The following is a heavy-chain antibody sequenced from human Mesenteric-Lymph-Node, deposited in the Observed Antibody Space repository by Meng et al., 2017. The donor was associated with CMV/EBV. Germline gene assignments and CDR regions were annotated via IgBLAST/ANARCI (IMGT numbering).Heavy chain of an antibody. Sequence: QITLKESGPTLVKPTQTRTLTCTFSGFSLSTSGVGVGWIRQPPGKALEWLALIYWDDDKRYSPSLKSRLTITKDTSKNQVVLTMTNMDPVDTATYYCAHSSGIAAAGPFYFDYWGQGTLVTVSS. CDR2: IYWDDDK. D-gene: IGHD6-13*01. CDR1: GFSLSTSGVG. V-gene: IGHV2-5*02. CDR3: AHSSGIAAAGPFYFDY. J-gene: IGHJ4*02.